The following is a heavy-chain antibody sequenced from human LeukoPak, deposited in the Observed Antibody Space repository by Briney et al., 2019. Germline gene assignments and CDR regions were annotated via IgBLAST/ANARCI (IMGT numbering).Heavy chain of an antibody. CDR2: IWYDGSNK. CDR3: ASVINEYGDYGLDY. J-gene: IGHJ4*02. D-gene: IGHD4-17*01. CDR1: GFTFSSYG. Sequence: GGSLRLSCAASGFTFSSYGMHWVRQAPGKGLEWVAVIWYDGSNKYYADSVKGRFTISRDNSKNTLYLQMNSLRAEDTAVYYCASVINEYGDYGLDYWGQGTLVTVSS. V-gene: IGHV3-33*01.